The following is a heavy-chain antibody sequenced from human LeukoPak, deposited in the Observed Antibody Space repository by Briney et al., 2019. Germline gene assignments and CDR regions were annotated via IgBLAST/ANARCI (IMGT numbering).Heavy chain of an antibody. CDR2: ISSSSSYI. CDR1: GFTFSSYS. Sequence: GGSLRLSCAASGFTFSSYSMNWVRQAPGKGLEWVSSISSSSSYIYYADSVKGRFTISRDNAKNSLYLQMNSLRAEDTAVYYCAREAGYDFHDAFDIWGQGTMVTASS. D-gene: IGHD5-12*01. V-gene: IGHV3-21*01. J-gene: IGHJ3*02. CDR3: AREAGYDFHDAFDI.